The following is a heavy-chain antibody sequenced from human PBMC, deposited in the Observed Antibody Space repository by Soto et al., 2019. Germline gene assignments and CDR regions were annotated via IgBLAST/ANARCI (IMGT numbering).Heavy chain of an antibody. Sequence: PSETLSLTCTVSGGSISSYYWSWIRQPPGKGLEWIGYIYYSGSTNYNPSLKSRVTISVDTSKNQFSLKLSSVTAADTAVYYCAARESTIAAAGALDYWGQGTLVTVS. V-gene: IGHV4-59*01. CDR2: IYYSGST. D-gene: IGHD6-13*01. J-gene: IGHJ4*02. CDR1: GGSISSYY. CDR3: AARESTIAAAGALDY.